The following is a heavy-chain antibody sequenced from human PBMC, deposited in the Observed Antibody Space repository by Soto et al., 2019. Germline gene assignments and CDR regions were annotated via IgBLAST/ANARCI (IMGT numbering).Heavy chain of an antibody. CDR1: GFSVNDNY. J-gene: IGHJ4*02. V-gene: IGHV3-66*01. CDR3: TRDSSYYGAGRGVLDY. CDR2: IYSGGNT. Sequence: GGSLRLSCAVSGFSVNDNYLSWVRQAPGKGLEWVSVIYSGGNTDYADSVRGRFTVSRDTSKNTLYLQMNRLRAEDTAVYYCTRDSSYYGAGRGVLDYWGQGTLVTVS. D-gene: IGHD3-10*01.